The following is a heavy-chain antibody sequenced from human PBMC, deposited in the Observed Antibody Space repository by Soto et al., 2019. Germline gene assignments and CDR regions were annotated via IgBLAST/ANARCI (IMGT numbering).Heavy chain of an antibody. CDR2: IYYSGST. D-gene: IGHD6-25*01. Sequence: PSETLSLTCTVSGGSISSYDRSWIRQPPGKGLEWIGYIYYSGSTNYNPSLKSRVTISVDTSKNQFSLKLSSVTAADTAVYYCATLAAPDAYWGQGTLVTVSS. CDR3: ATLAAPDAY. J-gene: IGHJ4*02. CDR1: GGSISSYD. V-gene: IGHV4-59*01.